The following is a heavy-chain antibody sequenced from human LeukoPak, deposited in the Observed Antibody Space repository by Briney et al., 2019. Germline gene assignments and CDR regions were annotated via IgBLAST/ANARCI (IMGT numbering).Heavy chain of an antibody. CDR3: ARGRSSGWDDAFDI. V-gene: IGHV4-30-4*08. Sequence: SETLSLTCTVSGGSISSGDYYWSWIRQPPGKGLEWIGYIYYSGSIYYNPSLKSRVTISVDTSKNQFSLKLSSVTAADTAVYYCARGRSSGWDDAFDIWGQGTMVTVSS. D-gene: IGHD6-19*01. CDR1: GGSISSGDYY. J-gene: IGHJ3*02. CDR2: IYYSGSI.